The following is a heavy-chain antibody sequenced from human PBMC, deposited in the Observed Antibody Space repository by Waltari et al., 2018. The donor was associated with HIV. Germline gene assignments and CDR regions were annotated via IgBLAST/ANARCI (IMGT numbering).Heavy chain of an antibody. CDR3: ARVGLNYYGSGSYYWYFDL. D-gene: IGHD3-10*01. V-gene: IGHV1-18*01. CDR1: GYTFTSYG. CDR2: ISAYNGNT. Sequence: QVQLVQSGAEVKKPGASVKVSCKASGYTFTSYGTSWVRQAPGQGLEWMGWISAYNGNTNYAQKIQCRVTMTTDTSTSTAYMELRSLRSDDTAVYYCARVGLNYYGSGSYYWYFDLWGRGTLVTVSS. J-gene: IGHJ2*01.